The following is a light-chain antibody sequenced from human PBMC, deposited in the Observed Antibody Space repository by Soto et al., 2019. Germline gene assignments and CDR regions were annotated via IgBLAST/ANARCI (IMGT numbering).Light chain of an antibody. CDR1: QDINSY. CDR3: QQYNMYPLT. Sequence: DVQMTQSPSSLSASVGDRVTITCRASQDINSYLAWYQQKPGNAPKSLIYAASSLQTGVQSRFSGSESGTDFTLTISNLQPEDSATYYCQQYNMYPLTFGGGTKVEIK. CDR2: AAS. V-gene: IGKV1D-16*01. J-gene: IGKJ4*01.